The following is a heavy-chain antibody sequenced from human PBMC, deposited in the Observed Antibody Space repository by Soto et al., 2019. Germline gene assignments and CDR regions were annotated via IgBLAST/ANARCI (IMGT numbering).Heavy chain of an antibody. CDR2: IYYSGST. CDR3: ARQFPYSSSSTWFDP. Sequence: SETLSLTCPVSDVSISSGFYYWSWIRQHPGKGLEWIGYIYYSGSTYYNPSLKSRVTISVDTSKNQFSLKLSSVTAADTAVYYCARQFPYSSSSTWFDPWGQGTLVTVSS. D-gene: IGHD6-6*01. CDR1: DVSISSGFYY. V-gene: IGHV4-30-4*08. J-gene: IGHJ5*02.